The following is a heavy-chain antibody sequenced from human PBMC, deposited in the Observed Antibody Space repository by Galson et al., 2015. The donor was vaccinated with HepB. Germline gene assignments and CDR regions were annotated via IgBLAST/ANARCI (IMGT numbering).Heavy chain of an antibody. Sequence: SLRLSCAASGFNFDDYGMSWVRRAPGKGLEWVAGINWNGGSTACVDSVKGRFTISRDSAKNSLSLQMNSLRAEDTALYYCARDLHPPPAGDGYGHWGQGTLVTVSS. CDR1: GFNFDDYG. D-gene: IGHD5-24*01. J-gene: IGHJ4*02. V-gene: IGHV3-20*04. CDR3: ARDLHPPPAGDGYGH. CDR2: INWNGGST.